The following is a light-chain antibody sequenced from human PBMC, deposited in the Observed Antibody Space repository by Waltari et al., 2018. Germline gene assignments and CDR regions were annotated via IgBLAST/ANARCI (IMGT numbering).Light chain of an antibody. CDR1: PSVLDSSNNTNY. V-gene: IGKV4-1*01. J-gene: IGKJ1*01. CDR3: QQYYSIPPT. Sequence: DFVMTQSPDSLAVSLGERATINCKSSPSVLDSSNNTNYLAWYQQKPGQPPKLLIYWASTRESGVPDRFSGSGSATDFTLTISSLQAEDVAVYYCQQYYSIPPTFGQGTKVEIK. CDR2: WAS.